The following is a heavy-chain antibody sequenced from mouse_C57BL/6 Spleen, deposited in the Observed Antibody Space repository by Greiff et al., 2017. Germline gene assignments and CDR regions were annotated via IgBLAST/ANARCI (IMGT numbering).Heavy chain of an antibody. D-gene: IGHD2-1*01. Sequence: VQLQQSGAELARPGASVKMSCKASGYTFTSYTMHWVKQRPGQGLEWIGYINPSSGYTKSNQKFKDKATLTADKSSRTAYMQLSSLSSEDSADYYCAGGNHLDYWGQGTTLTVSS. V-gene: IGHV1-4*01. CDR1: GYTFTSYT. J-gene: IGHJ2*01. CDR3: AGGNHLDY. CDR2: INPSSGYT.